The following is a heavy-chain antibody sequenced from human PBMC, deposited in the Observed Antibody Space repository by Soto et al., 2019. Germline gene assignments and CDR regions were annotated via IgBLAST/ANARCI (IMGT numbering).Heavy chain of an antibody. J-gene: IGHJ6*03. CDR3: ARGGVGYDWANYYYYMAV. Sequence: QVQLVQSGAEVKKPGASVKVSCKASGYTFTSYGISWVRQAPGQGLEWMVWISAYNGNTNYAQKLQGRVTMTTDTATSTAYMEMRSLRSDATAVYYWARGGVGYDWANYYYYMAVWCKGTTVTVSS. CDR1: GYTFTSYG. D-gene: IGHD5-12*01. V-gene: IGHV1-18*01. CDR2: ISAYNGNT.